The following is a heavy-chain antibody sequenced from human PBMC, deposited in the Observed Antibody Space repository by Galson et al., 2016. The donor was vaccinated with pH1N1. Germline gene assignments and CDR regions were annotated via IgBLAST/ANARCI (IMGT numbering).Heavy chain of an antibody. J-gene: IGHJ6*02. CDR1: GYIFSTFC. CDR2: VYPGDSDT. CDR3: ARHQCSSDDYFFYNRDV. D-gene: IGHD2/OR15-2a*01. V-gene: IGHV5-51*01. Sequence: QSGAEVKKPGESLKISCKGSGYIFSTFCIGWVRQMPGKGLEWMGIVYPGDSDTRYNPSFKGPVTISVDKSISTAYLQWSSLKASDSAIYFCARHQCSSDDYFFYNRDVWGQGTTVTVSS.